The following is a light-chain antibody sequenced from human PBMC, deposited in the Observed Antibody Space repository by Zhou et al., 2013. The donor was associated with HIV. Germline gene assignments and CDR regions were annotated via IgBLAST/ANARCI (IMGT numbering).Light chain of an antibody. CDR2: DTS. Sequence: EVVMTQSPSTLSVSPGERVTLSCRASQNVFSNLAWYQQKPGQAPSLLIYDTSTRATGVPARFSGSGSGRDFTLTISSLQSEDVAVYYCHQYNNWPPGGTFGRGTKVEIK. V-gene: IGKV3-15*01. CDR1: QNVFSN. CDR3: HQYNNWPPGGT. J-gene: IGKJ1*01.